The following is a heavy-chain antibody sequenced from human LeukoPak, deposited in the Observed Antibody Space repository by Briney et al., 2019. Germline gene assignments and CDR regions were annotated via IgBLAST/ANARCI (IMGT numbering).Heavy chain of an antibody. CDR1: GGSFSGYY. J-gene: IGHJ4*02. D-gene: IGHD6-6*01. V-gene: IGHV4-34*01. Sequence: SETLSLTCAVYGGSFSGYYWGWIRQPPGKGLEWIGGLSYTGSSYYNPSLKSPVTISGDTSKNQFSLKVRSVTAADTAVYYCARPFGTSSGFDYWGQGILVTVSS. CDR2: LSYTGSS. CDR3: ARPFGTSSGFDY.